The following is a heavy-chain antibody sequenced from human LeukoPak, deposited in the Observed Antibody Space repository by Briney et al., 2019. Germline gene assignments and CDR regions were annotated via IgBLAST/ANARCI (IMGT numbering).Heavy chain of an antibody. Sequence: SETLSLTCAVYGGSFSGYYWTWIRQPPGKGLEWIGEINHRGNTNYNPSLESRVAISADTSKNHFSLNLSSVTAADTAVYYCARGRYDRRGSYDLVQTKALDYWGQGTLVTVSP. CDR3: ARGRYDRRGSYDLVQTKALDY. CDR1: GGSFSGYY. CDR2: INHRGNT. V-gene: IGHV4-34*01. J-gene: IGHJ4*02. D-gene: IGHD3-22*01.